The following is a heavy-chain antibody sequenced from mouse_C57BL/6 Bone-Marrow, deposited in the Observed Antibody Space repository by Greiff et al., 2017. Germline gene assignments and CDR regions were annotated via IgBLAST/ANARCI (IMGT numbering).Heavy chain of an antibody. CDR2: IHPNSGST. D-gene: IGHD1-1*01. CDR3: ASRIYYYGSSYY. Sequence: VQLQQSGAELVKPGASVKLSCKASGYTFTSYWMHWVKQRPGQGLEWIGMIHPNSGSTNYNEKFKSKATLTVDKSSSTAYMQLSSLTSEDSAVYYCASRIYYYGSSYYWGQGTTLTVSS. J-gene: IGHJ2*01. CDR1: GYTFTSYW. V-gene: IGHV1-64*01.